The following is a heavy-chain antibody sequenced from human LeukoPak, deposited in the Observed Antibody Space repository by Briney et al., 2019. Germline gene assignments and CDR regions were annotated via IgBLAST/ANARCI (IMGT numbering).Heavy chain of an antibody. V-gene: IGHV4-39*01. CDR2: IYYRGST. CDR3: ARGLPGRRLLDY. D-gene: IGHD3-3*01. CDR1: GGSISSSNYY. J-gene: IGHJ4*02. Sequence: PSETLSLTCTVSGGSISSSNYYWGWIRQPPGKGLEWIGSIYYRGSTYYNPSLKSRVTISEDTSKNQFSLKLSSVTAADTAVYYCARGLPGRRLLDYWGQGTLVTVSS.